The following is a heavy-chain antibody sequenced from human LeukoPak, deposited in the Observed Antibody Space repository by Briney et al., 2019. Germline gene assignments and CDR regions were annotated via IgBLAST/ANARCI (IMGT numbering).Heavy chain of an antibody. CDR1: GYSFRSFW. V-gene: IGHV5-51*01. Sequence: GESLKISCKASGYSFRSFWIGWVRQMPGKGLEWMGIIYPGDSDTTYSPSFQGQVTISADKSISTAYLQWSSLKASDSAMYYCGRIPAAGSLKGSFDIWGQGKMVTGPS. D-gene: IGHD6-13*01. CDR3: GRIPAAGSLKGSFDI. J-gene: IGHJ3*02. CDR2: IYPGDSDT.